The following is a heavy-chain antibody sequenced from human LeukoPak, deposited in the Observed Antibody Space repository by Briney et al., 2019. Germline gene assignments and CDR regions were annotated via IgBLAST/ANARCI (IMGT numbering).Heavy chain of an antibody. Sequence: SETLSLTRTVSGGSISSGSYYWSWIRQPAGKGLEWIGRIYTSGSTNYNPSLKSRVTISVDTSKNQFSLKLSSVTAADTAVYYCARDSGSYDWALDYWGQGTLVTVSS. CDR1: GGSISSGSYY. V-gene: IGHV4-61*02. D-gene: IGHD1-26*01. J-gene: IGHJ4*02. CDR3: ARDSGSYDWALDY. CDR2: IYTSGST.